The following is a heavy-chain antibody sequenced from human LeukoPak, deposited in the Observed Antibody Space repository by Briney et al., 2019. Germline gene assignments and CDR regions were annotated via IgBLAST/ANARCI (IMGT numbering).Heavy chain of an antibody. V-gene: IGHV4-59*01. Sequence: PSETLSLTCTVSGGSFSNYYWTWIRQSPGRGLEWIGYIFYSGDTNYNPSLKSRVIMSLDTSKNQFSLSLNSVTAADTAVYYCARDRAITSWGQGTLVTVSS. J-gene: IGHJ4*02. CDR1: GGSFSNYY. CDR3: ARDRAITS. CDR2: IFYSGDT. D-gene: IGHD3-10*01.